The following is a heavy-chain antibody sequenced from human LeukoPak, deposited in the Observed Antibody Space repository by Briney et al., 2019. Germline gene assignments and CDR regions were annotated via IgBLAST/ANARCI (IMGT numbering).Heavy chain of an antibody. CDR2: TKSKTDGGTT. J-gene: IGHJ4*02. V-gene: IGHV3-15*01. D-gene: IGHD1-26*01. CDR1: GFTFSNAW. CDR3: TTEMGATRGYFDY. Sequence: GGSLRLSCAASGFTFSNAWMSWVRQAPGKGLEWVGRTKSKTDGGTTDYAAPVKGRFTISRDDSKNTLYLQMNSLKTEDTAVYYCTTEMGATRGYFDYWGQGTLVTVSS.